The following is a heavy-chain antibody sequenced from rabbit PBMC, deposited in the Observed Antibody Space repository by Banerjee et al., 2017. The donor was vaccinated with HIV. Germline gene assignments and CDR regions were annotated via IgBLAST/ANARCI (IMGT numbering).Heavy chain of an antibody. D-gene: IGHD1-1*01. CDR1: GFDFSSNA. V-gene: IGHV1S40*01. J-gene: IGHJ4*01. CDR2: IYTGSSGNT. CDR3: ARYFDFRHYDL. Sequence: QSLEESGGDLVKPGASLTLTCTASGFDFSSNAVSWVRQAPGKGLEWIACIYTGSSGNTYYANWAKGRFTISKTSSTTVTLQMTSLTAADTATYFCARYFDFRHYDLWGPGTLVTVS.